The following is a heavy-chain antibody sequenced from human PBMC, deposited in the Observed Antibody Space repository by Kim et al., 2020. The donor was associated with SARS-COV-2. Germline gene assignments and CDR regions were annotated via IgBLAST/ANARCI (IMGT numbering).Heavy chain of an antibody. CDR2: MNSDGSST. CDR1: GFTFSRYW. V-gene: IGHV3-74*01. CDR3: ARDEKEGPDYYGMDV. Sequence: GGSLRLFCAASGFTFSRYWMNWVRQAPGKGLMWVSRMNSDGSSTSYADSVKGRFTISRDNAKKMLYLQMNSLRAEDTAVYYCARDEKEGPDYYGMDVWGQGTTVTVSS. J-gene: IGHJ6*02.